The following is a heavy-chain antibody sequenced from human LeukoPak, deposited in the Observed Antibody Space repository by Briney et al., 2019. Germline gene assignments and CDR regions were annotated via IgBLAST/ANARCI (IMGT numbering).Heavy chain of an antibody. Sequence: GASVKVSYKASGYTFTSYDINWVRQATGQGLEWMGWMNPNSGNTGYAQKFQGRVTMTRNTSISTAYMELSSLRSEDTAVYYCAVGYSSGWYYYYYYMDVWGKGTTVTVSS. J-gene: IGHJ6*03. CDR3: AVGYSSGWYYYYYYMDV. CDR1: GYTFTSYD. D-gene: IGHD6-19*01. CDR2: MNPNSGNT. V-gene: IGHV1-8*01.